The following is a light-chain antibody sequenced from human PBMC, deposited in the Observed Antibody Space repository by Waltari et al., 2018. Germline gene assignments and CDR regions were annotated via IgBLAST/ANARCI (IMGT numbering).Light chain of an antibody. Sequence: EIVLTQSPATLSLSPGERATLSCRASKSVSSYLAWYHKKPGQAPRLLIYDASNRATGIPARFSGSGSGTDFTLTSSSLEPEDFAVYYCQQRSNWPTFGQGTRLEIK. J-gene: IGKJ5*01. CDR1: KSVSSY. CDR2: DAS. V-gene: IGKV3-11*01. CDR3: QQRSNWPT.